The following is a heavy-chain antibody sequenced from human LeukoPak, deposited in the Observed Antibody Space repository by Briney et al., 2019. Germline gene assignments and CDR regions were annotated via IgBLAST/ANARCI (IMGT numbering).Heavy chain of an antibody. V-gene: IGHV1-2*02. CDR2: INPNSGGT. J-gene: IGHJ4*02. Sequence: ASVKVSCKASGYTFTGYYIHWVRQAPGQGLEWMGWINPNSGGTNYAQKFQGRVTMTRDTSISTAYMELSRLRSDDTAVYYCARGLVIAAAGRSGIDYWGQGTLVTVSS. CDR1: GYTFTGYY. CDR3: ARGLVIAAAGRSGIDY. D-gene: IGHD6-13*01.